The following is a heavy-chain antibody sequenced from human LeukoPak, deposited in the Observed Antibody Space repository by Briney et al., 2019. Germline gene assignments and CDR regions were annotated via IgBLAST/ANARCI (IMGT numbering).Heavy chain of an antibody. CDR2: IYYSGST. J-gene: IGHJ4*02. CDR3: ASGVVTRTEDYFDY. Sequence: KPSETLSLTCTVSGGSISSYYWSWIRRPPGKGLEWIGYIYYSGSTNYNPSLKSRVTISVDTSKNQFSLKLSSVTAADTAVYYCASGVVTRTEDYFDYWGQGTLVTVSS. D-gene: IGHD4-23*01. V-gene: IGHV4-59*01. CDR1: GGSISSYY.